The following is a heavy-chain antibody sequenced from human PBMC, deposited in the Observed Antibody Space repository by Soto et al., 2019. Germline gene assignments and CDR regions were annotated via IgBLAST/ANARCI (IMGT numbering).Heavy chain of an antibody. CDR3: ARDSRGDNAFDI. CDR2: IIPIFGTA. J-gene: IGHJ3*02. Sequence: SVKVSCKASGGTFSSYAISWVRQAPGQGLEWMGGIIPIFGTANYAQKFQGRVTITADESTSTAYMELSSLRSEDTAVYYCARDSRGDNAFDIWGQGTMVTVSS. CDR1: GGTFSSYA. D-gene: IGHD2-21*02. V-gene: IGHV1-69*13.